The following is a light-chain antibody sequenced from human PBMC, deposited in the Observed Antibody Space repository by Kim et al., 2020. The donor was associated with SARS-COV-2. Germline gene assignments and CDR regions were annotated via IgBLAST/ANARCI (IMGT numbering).Light chain of an antibody. CDR1: SSNIGSNY. J-gene: IGLJ1*01. CDR3: AAWDGSLSDFV. CDR2: RNS. V-gene: IGLV1-47*01. Sequence: GQRVTISCSGSSSNIGSNYVYWYQQLPGTAPKLLTYRNSQRPSGVPDRLSASKSGTSASLAISGLRSEDEADYYCAAWDGSLSDFVFGTGTKVTVL.